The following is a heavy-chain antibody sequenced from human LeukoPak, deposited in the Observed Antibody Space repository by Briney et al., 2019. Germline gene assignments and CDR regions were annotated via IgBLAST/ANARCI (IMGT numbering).Heavy chain of an antibody. Sequence: GGSLRLSCAASGFTVSSYEMNWVRQAAGKGPEWVSYISSSGSTIYYADSVKGRFTISRDNAKNSLYLQMNSLRAEDTAVYYCARDRRLDYWGQGTLVTVSS. V-gene: IGHV3-48*03. J-gene: IGHJ4*02. CDR2: ISSSGSTI. CDR3: ARDRRLDY. CDR1: GFTVSSYE.